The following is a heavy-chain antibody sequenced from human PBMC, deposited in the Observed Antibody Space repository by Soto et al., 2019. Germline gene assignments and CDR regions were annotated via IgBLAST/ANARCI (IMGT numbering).Heavy chain of an antibody. CDR3: ARESEDLTSNFDY. CDR2: ISSTTNYI. J-gene: IGHJ4*02. V-gene: IGHV3-21*01. CDR1: GFTFTRYS. Sequence: AGSLRLSCAASGFTFTRYSMNWVRQPPGKGLEWVSSISSTTNYIYYAASMKGRFTVSRDNAKNSVYLEMNSLSAEDTALYYCARESEDLTSNFDYWGQGTLVTVSS.